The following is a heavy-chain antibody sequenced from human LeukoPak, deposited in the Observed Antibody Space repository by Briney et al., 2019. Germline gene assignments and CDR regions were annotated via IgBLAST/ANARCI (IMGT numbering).Heavy chain of an antibody. D-gene: IGHD6-13*01. J-gene: IGHJ5*02. V-gene: IGHV3-43D*03. CDR1: GFTFDDYA. CDR2: ISWDGGST. CDR3: AKESGIAAALGT. Sequence: GGSLRLSCAASGFTFDDYAMHWVRQAPGKGLEWVSLISWDGGSTYYADSAKGRFTISRDNSKNSLYLQMNSLRAEDTALYYCAKESGIAAALGTWGQGTLVTVSS.